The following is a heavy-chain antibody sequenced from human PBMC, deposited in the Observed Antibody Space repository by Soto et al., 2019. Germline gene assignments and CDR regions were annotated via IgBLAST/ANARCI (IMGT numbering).Heavy chain of an antibody. Sequence: HLQLQESGPGLVKPSETLSVTCAVSDGSISSGSDYWGWIRQPPGKGLEWIGSISNSGSTYYNPSLKSRVTMPLDTARNQFSLKLSSVTAADSTLYYCAAHPKGIVHLDVWGKGTTVTVSS. CDR2: ISNSGST. CDR1: DGSISSGSDY. J-gene: IGHJ6*04. V-gene: IGHV4-39*01. CDR3: AAHPKGIVHLDV. D-gene: IGHD2-15*01.